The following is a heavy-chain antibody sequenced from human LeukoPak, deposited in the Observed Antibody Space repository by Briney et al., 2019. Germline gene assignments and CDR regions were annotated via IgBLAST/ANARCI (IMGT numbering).Heavy chain of an antibody. D-gene: IGHD1-26*01. CDR3: ASGDRISGSVGGY. CDR2: INPNSGGT. V-gene: IGHV1-2*02. J-gene: IGHJ4*02. CDR1: GYTFTGYY. Sequence: ASVKVSCKACGYTFTGYYMHWVRQAPGQGLEWMGWINPNSGGTSYAQKFQGRVTMTRDTSISTAYMELSRLRSDDTAVYYCASGDRISGSVGGYWGQGTLVTVSS.